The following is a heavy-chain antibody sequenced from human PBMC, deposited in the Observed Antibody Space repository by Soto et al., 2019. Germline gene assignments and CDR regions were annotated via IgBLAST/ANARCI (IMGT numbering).Heavy chain of an antibody. D-gene: IGHD2-15*01. Sequence: EVQLLESGGGLVQPGGSLRLSCAASGFTFSSYAMSWVRQAPGKGLEWVSAISGSGGSTYYADSVKGRFTISRDNSKNTRYLQMNSRRAEDTAVYYCAKPLRVGGGVAATDAFEIWGQGTMVTVSS. V-gene: IGHV3-23*01. J-gene: IGHJ3*02. CDR2: ISGSGGST. CDR1: GFTFSSYA. CDR3: AKPLRVGGGVAATDAFEI.